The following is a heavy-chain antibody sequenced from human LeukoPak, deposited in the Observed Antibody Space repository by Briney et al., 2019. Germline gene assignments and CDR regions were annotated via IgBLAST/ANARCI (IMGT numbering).Heavy chain of an antibody. J-gene: IGHJ5*02. D-gene: IGHD6-13*01. V-gene: IGHV3-NL1*01. Sequence: GGSLRLSCAASGFTFSSYGMHWVRQAPGKGLEWVSVIYSGGSTYYADSVKGRFSISRDNSKNTLYLQMNSLRAEDTAVYYCARAAGTLGWFDPWGQGTLVTVSS. CDR1: GFTFSSYG. CDR2: IYSGGST. CDR3: ARAAGTLGWFDP.